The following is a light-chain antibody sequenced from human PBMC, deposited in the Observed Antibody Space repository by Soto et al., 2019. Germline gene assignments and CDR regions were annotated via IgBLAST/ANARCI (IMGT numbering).Light chain of an antibody. CDR2: GVK. CDR1: SSDICAYDY. Sequence: QASLTQPASLSGSPGQSITISCTVTSSDICAYDYVSWFQQHPGKAPKLMISGVKDRPLVVSNPFPGYKYGNAGYGTSSGLGVEDAAEDGCFSCTTTSTLCVGTGTKV. CDR3: FSCTTTSTLC. J-gene: IGLJ1*01. V-gene: IGLV2-14*01.